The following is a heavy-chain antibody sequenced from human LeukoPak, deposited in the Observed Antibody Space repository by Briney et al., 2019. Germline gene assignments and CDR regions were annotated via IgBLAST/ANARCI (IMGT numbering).Heavy chain of an antibody. CDR3: ARRLGGAYSSTDHIYYYYYMDV. D-gene: IGHD6-13*01. J-gene: IGHJ6*03. CDR1: GGSISGYY. Sequence: PSETLSLTCTVSGGSISGYYWSWVRQPPGKGLEWIGYIYYSGSTNYNPSLKSRVTISVDTSKNQFSLKLSSVTAADTAVYYCARRLGGAYSSTDHIYYYYYMDVWGKGTTVTVSS. CDR2: IYYSGST. V-gene: IGHV4-59*01.